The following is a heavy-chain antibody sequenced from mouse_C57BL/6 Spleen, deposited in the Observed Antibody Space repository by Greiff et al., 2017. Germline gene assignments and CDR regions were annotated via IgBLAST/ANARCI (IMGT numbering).Heavy chain of an antibody. CDR3: ARGVRYYGDY. Sequence: VQRVESGAELAKPGASVTLSCKASGYTFTSYWMHWVKQRPGQGLEWIGYINPSSGYTKYNQKFKDKATLTADKSSSTAYMQLSSLTYGDSAVYYCARGVRYYGDYWGQGTTLTVSS. V-gene: IGHV1-7*01. J-gene: IGHJ2*01. CDR2: INPSSGYT. CDR1: GYTFTSYW. D-gene: IGHD1-1*01.